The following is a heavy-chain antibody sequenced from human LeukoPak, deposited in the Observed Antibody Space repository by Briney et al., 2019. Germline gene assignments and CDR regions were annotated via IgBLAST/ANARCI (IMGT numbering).Heavy chain of an antibody. CDR2: IYFSGNT. J-gene: IGHJ3*02. CDR1: GGSFSGYY. V-gene: IGHV4-31*11. D-gene: IGHD5-24*01. Sequence: SETLSLTCAVYGGSFSGYYWSWIRQHPGKGLEWIGYIYFSGNTYYSPSLQSRVTISLDTSKNQFYLKLNSVTAADSAVYYCARNIHGSDAFDIWGQGTMVTVSS. CDR3: ARNIHGSDAFDI.